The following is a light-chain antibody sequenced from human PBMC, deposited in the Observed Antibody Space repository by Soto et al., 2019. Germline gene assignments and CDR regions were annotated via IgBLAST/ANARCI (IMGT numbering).Light chain of an antibody. CDR2: GAS. V-gene: IGKV3-15*01. Sequence: EIVMTQSPATLSVSLGDRATLSCRASQSVSGNLAWYQQKPGQAPRLLIYGASTRATGLPARFSGRGSGTEFTLTISSPQSEDFAVYYCQQYNNWPGTFGQGNKVEIK. J-gene: IGKJ1*01. CDR1: QSVSGN. CDR3: QQYNNWPGT.